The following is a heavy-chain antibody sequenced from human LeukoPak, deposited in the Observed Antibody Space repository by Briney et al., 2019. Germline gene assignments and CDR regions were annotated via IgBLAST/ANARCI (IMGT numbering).Heavy chain of an antibody. J-gene: IGHJ4*02. V-gene: IGHV3-21*01. Sequence: GGSLRLSCAASGFTFSTSGRNWVRQAPGRGLEWVSSISPTGGAIFYADSVRGRFTISRDSAKSPLFLQMNSLKAEDTALYFCASGIRERGFDSWGQGTLVTVSS. CDR2: ISPTGGAI. CDR3: ASGIRERGFDS. D-gene: IGHD1-1*01. CDR1: GFTFSTSG.